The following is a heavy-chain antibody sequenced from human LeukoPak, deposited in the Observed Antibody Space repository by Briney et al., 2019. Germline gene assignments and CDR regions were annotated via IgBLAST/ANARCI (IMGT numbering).Heavy chain of an antibody. Sequence: ASVNVSFMASGYTFPTYSMHWVRQAPAQRLAWMGWINAGNGNTKYSQKFQGRVTITRDTSASTAYMELSSLRSEDTAVYCCHTAMVDFDYWGQGTLVTVSS. V-gene: IGHV1-3*01. CDR1: GYTFPTYS. D-gene: IGHD5-18*01. CDR3: HTAMVDFDY. J-gene: IGHJ4*02. CDR2: INAGNGNT.